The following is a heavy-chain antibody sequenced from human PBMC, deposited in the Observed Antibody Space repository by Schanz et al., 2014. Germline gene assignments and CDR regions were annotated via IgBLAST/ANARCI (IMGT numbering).Heavy chain of an antibody. CDR3: AKEKEEVAADGSFFDY. CDR2: ITTGGNT. J-gene: IGHJ4*02. Sequence: EVQLVESGGGLVKPGGSLRLSCAASGFTFSTYYMNWVRQAPGKGLEWVSSITTGGNTYYRDSVKGRFTISRDNSKNMVFLQMTSLRAEHTAVYYCAKEKEEVAADGSFFDYWGQGTLVTVSS. D-gene: IGHD6-13*01. V-gene: IGHV3-23*04. CDR1: GFTFSTYY.